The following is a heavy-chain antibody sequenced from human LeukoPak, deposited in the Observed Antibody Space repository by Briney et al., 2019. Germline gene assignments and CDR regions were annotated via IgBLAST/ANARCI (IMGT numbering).Heavy chain of an antibody. CDR1: GGSFSGYY. Sequence: PSETLSLTCAVYGGSFSGYYWSWIRQPPGKGLEWIGEINHSGSTNYNPSLKSRVTISVDTSKNQFSLKLSSVTAADTAVYYCARAGDSSGYYHSSFDYWGQGTLVTVSS. J-gene: IGHJ4*02. CDR3: ARAGDSSGYYHSSFDY. V-gene: IGHV4-34*01. CDR2: INHSGST. D-gene: IGHD3-22*01.